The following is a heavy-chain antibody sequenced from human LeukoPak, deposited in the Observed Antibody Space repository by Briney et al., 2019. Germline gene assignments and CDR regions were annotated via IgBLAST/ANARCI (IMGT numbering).Heavy chain of an antibody. V-gene: IGHV4-31*03. Sequence: SETLSLTCTVSGGSISSGGYYWSWIRQHPGKGLEWIGYIYYSGSTYYNPSLKSRVTISVDTSKNQFSLKLSSVTAADTAVYYCARLVTTVTTFEASDGMDVWGQGTTVTASS. CDR1: GGSISSGGYY. J-gene: IGHJ6*02. CDR2: IYYSGST. CDR3: ARLVTTVTTFEASDGMDV. D-gene: IGHD4-17*01.